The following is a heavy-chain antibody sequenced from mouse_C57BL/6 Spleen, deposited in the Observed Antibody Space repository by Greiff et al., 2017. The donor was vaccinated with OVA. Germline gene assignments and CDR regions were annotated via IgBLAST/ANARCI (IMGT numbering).Heavy chain of an antibody. CDR1: GYTFTSYW. J-gene: IGHJ1*03. V-gene: IGHV1-64*01. CDR3: ERCGSSYGYFDV. CDR2: IHPNSGST. Sequence: VQLQQPGAELVKPGASVKLSCKASGYTFTSYWMHWVKQRPGQGLEWIGMIHPNSGSTNYNEKFKSKATLTVDKSSSTAYMQLSSLTSEDSAVYYCERCGSSYGYFDVWGTGTTVTVSS. D-gene: IGHD1-1*01.